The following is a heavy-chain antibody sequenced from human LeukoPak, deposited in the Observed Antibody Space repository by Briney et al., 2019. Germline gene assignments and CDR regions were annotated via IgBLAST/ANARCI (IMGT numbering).Heavy chain of an antibody. CDR3: AKGLYDFWSGYQYYFDY. CDR1: GFTFSSYA. J-gene: IGHJ4*02. CDR2: ISGSGGST. V-gene: IGHV3-23*01. Sequence: GGSLRLSRAASGFTFSSYAMSWVRQAPGKGLEWVSAISGSGGSTYYADSVKGRFTISRDNSKNTLYLQMNSLRAEDTAVYYCAKGLYDFWSGYQYYFDYWGQGTLVTVSS. D-gene: IGHD3-3*01.